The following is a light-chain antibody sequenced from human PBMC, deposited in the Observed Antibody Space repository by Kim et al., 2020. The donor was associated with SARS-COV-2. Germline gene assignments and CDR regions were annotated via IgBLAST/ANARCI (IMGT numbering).Light chain of an antibody. CDR3: HQCARSPQP. J-gene: IGKJ4*01. CDR2: SAS. Sequence: SPGKSATASCRASQPVINNYLAWYLHNPGQAPRLLIYSASRRATGIPDRFSGSGSGTDFTLTISRLEPEDFAVYYCHQCARSPQPFGGGTKVDI. V-gene: IGKV3-20*01. CDR1: QPVINNY.